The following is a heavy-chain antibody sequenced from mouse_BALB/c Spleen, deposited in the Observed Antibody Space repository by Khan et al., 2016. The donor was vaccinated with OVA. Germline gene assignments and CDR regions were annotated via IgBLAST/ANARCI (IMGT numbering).Heavy chain of an antibody. Sequence: QVQLKQSGAELARPGASVKMSCKASGYTFTSYTIHWIKLRPGQGLEWIGFINPSNGYTNYNQKFKDKATLTADKSSTTVYMQLSSLTSDDSAVYNCVRDGAYHRNDGWFAYWGQGTLGTVSA. CDR3: VRDGAYHRNDGWFAY. CDR2: INPSNGYT. CDR1: GYTFTSYT. J-gene: IGHJ3*01. V-gene: IGHV1-4*01. D-gene: IGHD2-14*01.